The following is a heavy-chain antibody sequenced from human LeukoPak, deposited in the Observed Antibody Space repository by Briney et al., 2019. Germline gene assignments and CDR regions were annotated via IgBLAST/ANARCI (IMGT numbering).Heavy chain of an antibody. CDR3: AKGYDILTGYYWGDDWFDP. CDR2: ISYDGSNK. V-gene: IGHV3-30*04. Sequence: GGSLRLSCAASGFTFSSYAMHWVRQAPGKGLEWVAVISYDGSNKYYADSVKGRFTISRDNSKNTLYLQMNSLRAEDTAVYYCAKGYDILTGYYWGDDWFDPWGQGTLVTVSS. J-gene: IGHJ5*02. D-gene: IGHD3-9*01. CDR1: GFTFSSYA.